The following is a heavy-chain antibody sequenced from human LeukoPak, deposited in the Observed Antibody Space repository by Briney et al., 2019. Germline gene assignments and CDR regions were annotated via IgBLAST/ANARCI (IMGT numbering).Heavy chain of an antibody. CDR2: ITWNGGSA. CDR1: GFSFNDYG. J-gene: IGHJ6*03. CDR3: VRGGGSIRHSYYYYVDV. V-gene: IGHV3-20*04. Sequence: GGSLRLSCAAPGFSFNDYGMSWVRQAPGQGPEWVSGITWNGGSADYAASVKGRFTISRDNARNSLYLQMNSLRDEDTALYYCVRGGGSIRHSYYYYVDVWGKGTSVTVSS. D-gene: IGHD2-15*01.